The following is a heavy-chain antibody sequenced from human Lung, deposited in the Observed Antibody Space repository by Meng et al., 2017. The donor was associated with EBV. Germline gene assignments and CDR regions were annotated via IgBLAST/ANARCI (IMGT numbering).Heavy chain of an antibody. V-gene: IGHV3-11*01. CDR2: ISSSGSTI. CDR3: ARDRTGGYSYGFVY. Sequence: QVRLWGSGGGLAQPGGSLRLSCADSGFTFSDNYMTWIRQAPGKGLAWLSSISSSGSTIYYADSVKGRFTISRDNAKNSLYLQMNSLRAEDTAVYYCARDRTGGYSYGFVYWGQGTLVTVSS. CDR1: GFTFSDNY. J-gene: IGHJ4*02. D-gene: IGHD5-18*01.